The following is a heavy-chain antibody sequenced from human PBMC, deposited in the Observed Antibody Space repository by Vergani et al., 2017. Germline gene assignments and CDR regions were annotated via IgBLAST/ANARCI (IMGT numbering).Heavy chain of an antibody. CDR1: GYTFSNYY. D-gene: IGHD3-9*01. J-gene: IGHJ4*02. V-gene: IGHV1-46*03. CDR3: ASGDYGILTGYRY. Sequence: QVLVVQSGAEVKKSGASVKVSCKTSGYTFSNYYMHWVRQAPGQGLEWMGIINPSGGHTNYAQKFQGRVTMTRDTSTSTVYMELSSLRSEDTAIYYCASGDYGILTGYRYWGQGTLVTVSA. CDR2: INPSGGHT.